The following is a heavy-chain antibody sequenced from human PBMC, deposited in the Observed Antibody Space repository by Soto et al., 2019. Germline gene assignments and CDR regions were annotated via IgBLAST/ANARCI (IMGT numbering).Heavy chain of an antibody. V-gene: IGHV3-30*18. D-gene: IGHD2-21*01. J-gene: IGHJ6*02. Sequence: QVQLVESGGGVVQPGTSLRLSCAASGFIFSGYGMHWVRQAPGKGLEWVAAISHDERDKDYADSVKGRFTISRDNSKNTLYLQMNSLRDEDTAVYYCAKDPRMIAFCGLDVWGQGTTVTVSS. CDR3: AKDPRMIAFCGLDV. CDR1: GFIFSGYG. CDR2: ISHDERDK.